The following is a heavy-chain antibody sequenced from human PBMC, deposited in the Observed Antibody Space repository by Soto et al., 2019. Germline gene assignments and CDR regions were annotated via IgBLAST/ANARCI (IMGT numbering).Heavy chain of an antibody. CDR2: INPNSGGT. Sequence: ASVKVSCKASGYTFTGYYMHWVRQAPGQGLEWMGWINPNSGGTNYAQKFQGWVTMTRDTSISTAYMELSRLRSDDTAVYYCARDYFFSGSSGRRYYFDYCGQGTLVTVSS. CDR3: ARDYFFSGSSGRRYYFDY. J-gene: IGHJ4*02. CDR1: GYTFTGYY. D-gene: IGHD3-10*01. V-gene: IGHV1-2*04.